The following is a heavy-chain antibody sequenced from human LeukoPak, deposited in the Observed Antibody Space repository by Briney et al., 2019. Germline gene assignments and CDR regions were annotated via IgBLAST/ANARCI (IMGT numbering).Heavy chain of an antibody. Sequence: SETLSLTCTVSGYSISSGYYWGWIRQPPGKGLEWIGSIYHSGGTYYNPSLKSRVTISVDTSKNQFSLKLSSVTAADTAVYYCARDTVPAAIVDYWGQGTLVTVSS. V-gene: IGHV4-38-2*02. CDR1: GYSISSGYY. CDR3: ARDTVPAAIVDY. D-gene: IGHD2-2*02. J-gene: IGHJ4*02. CDR2: IYHSGGT.